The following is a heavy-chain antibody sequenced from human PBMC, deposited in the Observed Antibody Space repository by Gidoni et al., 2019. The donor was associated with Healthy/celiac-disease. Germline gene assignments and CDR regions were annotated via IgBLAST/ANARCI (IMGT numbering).Heavy chain of an antibody. CDR2: IYYSGST. J-gene: IGHJ3*02. Sequence: QLQLQESGPGLVKPSETLSLTCTVSGGSISSSSYYWGWIRQPPGKGLEWIGSIYYSGSTYYNPSIKSRVTISVDTSKNQFSLKLSSVTAADTAVYYCARQSYYGSGSYYIGGAFDIWGQGTMVTVSS. D-gene: IGHD3-10*01. CDR1: GGSISSSSYY. CDR3: ARQSYYGSGSYYIGGAFDI. V-gene: IGHV4-39*01.